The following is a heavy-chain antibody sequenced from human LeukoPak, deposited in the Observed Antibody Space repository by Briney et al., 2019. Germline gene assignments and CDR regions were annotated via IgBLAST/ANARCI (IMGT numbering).Heavy chain of an antibody. CDR2: ISGSGGST. Sequence: PGGSLRLSCAASGSTFSSYAMSWVRQAPGKGLEWVSAISGSGGSTYYADSVKGRFTISRDNSKNTLYLQMNSLRAEDTAVYYCAKDAESLWFGELYYFDYWGQGTLVTVSS. V-gene: IGHV3-23*01. J-gene: IGHJ4*02. CDR1: GSTFSSYA. D-gene: IGHD3-10*01. CDR3: AKDAESLWFGELYYFDY.